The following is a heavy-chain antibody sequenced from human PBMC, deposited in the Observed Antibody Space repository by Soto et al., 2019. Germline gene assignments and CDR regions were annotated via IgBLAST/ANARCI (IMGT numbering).Heavy chain of an antibody. D-gene: IGHD6-13*01. CDR2: ISGSGGAT. CDR1: GFTFSSHA. J-gene: IGHJ4*02. Sequence: VQLLESGGDLVQPGGSLRLSCAASGFTFSSHAMSWLRQAPGKGLEWVSGISGSGGATYYADSVQGRFTISRDNSKNTLFLQMNSLRAEDTAVFYCAKEVGIAGADTRGDFDFWGQGTLVTVSS. CDR3: AKEVGIAGADTRGDFDF. V-gene: IGHV3-23*01.